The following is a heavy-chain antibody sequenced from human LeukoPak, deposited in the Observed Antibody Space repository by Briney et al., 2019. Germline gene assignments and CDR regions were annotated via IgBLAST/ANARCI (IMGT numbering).Heavy chain of an antibody. CDR1: GFTFSSYG. Sequence: PGGSLRLSCAASGFTFSSYGMHWVRQAPGKGLEWVAVISYDGSNKYYADSVKGRFTISRDNSKNTLYLQMNSLRAEDTAVYYCARGSRIPDYWGQGTLVTVSS. V-gene: IGHV3-30*19. CDR3: ARGSRIPDY. CDR2: ISYDGSNK. D-gene: IGHD6-13*01. J-gene: IGHJ4*02.